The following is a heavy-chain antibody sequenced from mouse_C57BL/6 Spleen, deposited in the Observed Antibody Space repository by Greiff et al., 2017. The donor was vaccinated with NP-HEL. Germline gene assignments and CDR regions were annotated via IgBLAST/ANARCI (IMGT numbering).Heavy chain of an antibody. Sequence: QVHVKQPGAELVMPGASVKLSCKASGYTFTSYWMHWVKQRPGQGLEWIGEIDPSDSYTNYNQKFKGKSTLTVDKSSSTAYMQLSSLTSEDSAVYYCAYTVVASFDVWGTGTTVTVSS. V-gene: IGHV1-69*01. CDR3: AYTVVASFDV. D-gene: IGHD1-1*01. CDR1: GYTFTSYW. CDR2: IDPSDSYT. J-gene: IGHJ1*03.